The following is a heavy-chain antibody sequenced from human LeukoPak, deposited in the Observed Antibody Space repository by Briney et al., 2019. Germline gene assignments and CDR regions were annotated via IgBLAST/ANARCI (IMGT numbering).Heavy chain of an antibody. CDR2: IIPIFGTA. D-gene: IGHD6-6*01. CDR3: ARDRVSSSPYYYYMDV. CDR1: GGTFSSYA. J-gene: IGHJ6*03. V-gene: IGHV1-69*05. Sequence: ASVKVSCKASGGTFSSYAISWVRQAPGQGLEWMGGIIPIFGTANYAPKFQGRVTITTDESPSTAYMELSSLRSEDTAVYYCARDRVSSSPYYYYMDVWGKGTTVTVSS.